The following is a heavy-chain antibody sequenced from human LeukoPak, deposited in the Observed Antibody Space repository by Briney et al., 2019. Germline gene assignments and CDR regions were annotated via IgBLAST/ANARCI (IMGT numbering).Heavy chain of an antibody. J-gene: IGHJ6*02. Sequence: SVKVSCKASGGAFSSYAISWVRQAPGQGLEWMGGIIPIFGTANYAQKFQGRVTITADESTSTAYMELSSLRSEDTAVYYCARERVVVVKYYYYYGMDVWGQGTTVTVSS. D-gene: IGHD2-15*01. CDR3: ARERVVVVKYYYYYGMDV. V-gene: IGHV1-69*13. CDR2: IIPIFGTA. CDR1: GGAFSSYA.